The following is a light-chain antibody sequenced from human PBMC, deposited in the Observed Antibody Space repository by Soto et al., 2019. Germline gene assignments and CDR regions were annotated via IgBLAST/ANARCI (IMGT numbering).Light chain of an antibody. V-gene: IGKV1-5*03. Sequence: DIQMTQSPSTLSASIGDRVTITCRASQSISAWLAWYQHIPGKAPKLLISKTSNLENGVPSRFSGSGSGTEFTLTIRNLQPVDFAIYYCQQYNSFPGTFGQGTKVE. CDR2: KTS. J-gene: IGKJ1*01. CDR1: QSISAW. CDR3: QQYNSFPGT.